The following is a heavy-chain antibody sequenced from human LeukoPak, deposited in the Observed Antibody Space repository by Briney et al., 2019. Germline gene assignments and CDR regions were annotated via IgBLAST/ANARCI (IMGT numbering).Heavy chain of an antibody. Sequence: SETLSLTCAVSGYSISSGYYWGWIRQPPGKGLEWIGNIYHSGSTYYNPSLKSRVTISVDTSKNQFSLKLSSVTAADTAVYYCEGYSYGYNFDYWGQGTLVTVSS. J-gene: IGHJ4*02. D-gene: IGHD5-18*01. V-gene: IGHV4-38-2*01. CDR2: IYHSGST. CDR3: EGYSYGYNFDY. CDR1: GYSISSGYY.